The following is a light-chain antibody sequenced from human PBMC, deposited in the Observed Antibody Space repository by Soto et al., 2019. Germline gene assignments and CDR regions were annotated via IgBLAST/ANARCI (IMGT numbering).Light chain of an antibody. Sequence: DIQLTQSPSFLSASVGDRVTITCRASQGISSYLAWYQQKPGKAPKLLIYAASTLQSGVPSRFSGSGSGTQFTLTISSLQPEDFETYYCQQLNSYPRTFGQGTKVEIK. V-gene: IGKV1-9*01. CDR1: QGISSY. CDR3: QQLNSYPRT. CDR2: AAS. J-gene: IGKJ1*01.